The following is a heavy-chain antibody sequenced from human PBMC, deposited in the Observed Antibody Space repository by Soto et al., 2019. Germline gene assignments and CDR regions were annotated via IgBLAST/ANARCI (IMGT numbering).Heavy chain of an antibody. CDR1: GYTFTSYG. Sequence: QVQLVQSGAEVKKPGASVKVSCKASGYTFTSYGISWVRQAPGQGLEWMGWISAYNGNTNYAQKLQGRVTMTTDTSXSXXYMELRSLRSDDTAVYYCARDQRRDFWSGDPYFDLWGRGTLVTVSS. D-gene: IGHD3-3*01. V-gene: IGHV1-18*01. CDR3: ARDQRRDFWSGDPYFDL. CDR2: ISAYNGNT. J-gene: IGHJ2*01.